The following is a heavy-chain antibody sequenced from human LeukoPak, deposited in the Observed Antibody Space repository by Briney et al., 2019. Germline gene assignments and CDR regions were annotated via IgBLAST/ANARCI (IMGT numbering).Heavy chain of an antibody. J-gene: IGHJ2*01. D-gene: IGHD5-18*01. CDR3: ARGYSYGFVQDEDDWYFDL. CDR2: INPSGGST. CDR1: GYTFTSYY. Sequence: ASVKVSCKASGYTFTSYYMHWVRQAPGQGLEWRGIINPSGGSTSYAQKFQGRVTMTRDTSTSTVYMELSSLRSEDTAVYYCARGYSYGFVQDEDDWYFDLWGRGTLVTVSS. V-gene: IGHV1-46*01.